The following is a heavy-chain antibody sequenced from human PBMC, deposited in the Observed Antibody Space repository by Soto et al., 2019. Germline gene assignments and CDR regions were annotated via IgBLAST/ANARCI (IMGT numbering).Heavy chain of an antibody. J-gene: IGHJ4*02. CDR2: ISYDGSNK. D-gene: IGHD4-17*01. CDR1: GFTFSSYG. Sequence: QVQLVESGGGVVQPGRSLRLSCAASGFTFSSYGMHWVRQAPGKGLGWVAVISYDGSNKYYAESVKGRFTISRDNSKNTLYLQMNSLRDEDTAVYYCANGRVMTTVTGGFDYWGQGTLVTVSS. CDR3: ANGRVMTTVTGGFDY. V-gene: IGHV3-30*18.